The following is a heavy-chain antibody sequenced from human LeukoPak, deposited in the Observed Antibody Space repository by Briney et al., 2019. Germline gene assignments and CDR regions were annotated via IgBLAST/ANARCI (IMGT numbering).Heavy chain of an antibody. Sequence: GASVTVSFKVSGYTLTELSMHWVRQAPGKGLEWMGGFDPEDGETIYAQKFQGRVTMTEDTSTDTAYMELSSLRSEDTAVYYCATGVAGWMDYWGQGTLVTVSS. D-gene: IGHD6-19*01. CDR2: FDPEDGET. CDR1: GYTLTELS. J-gene: IGHJ4*02. V-gene: IGHV1-24*01. CDR3: ATGVAGWMDY.